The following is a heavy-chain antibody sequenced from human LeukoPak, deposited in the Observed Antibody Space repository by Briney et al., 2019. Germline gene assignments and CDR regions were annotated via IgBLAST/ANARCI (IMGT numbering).Heavy chain of an antibody. CDR2: IYYSGST. CDR1: GGSISSYY. D-gene: IGHD6-13*01. CDR3: ASSSSWMPGAFDI. V-gene: IGHV4-59*01. Sequence: SETLSFTCTVSGGSISSYYWSWIRQPPGKGLEWIGYIYYSGSTNYNPSLKSRVTISVDTSKNQFSLKLSSVTAADTAVYYCASSSSWMPGAFDIWGQGTMVTVSS. J-gene: IGHJ3*02.